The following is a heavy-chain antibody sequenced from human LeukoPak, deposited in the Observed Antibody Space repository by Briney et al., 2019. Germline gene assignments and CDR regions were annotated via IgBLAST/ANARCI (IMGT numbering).Heavy chain of an antibody. J-gene: IGHJ4*02. V-gene: IGHV1-8*03. CDR2: MNPNSGNT. CDR3: ARGLRSCIAAAGKRYYFDY. CDR1: GYTFTSYD. D-gene: IGHD6-13*01. Sequence: GASVKVSCKSSGYTFTSYDINWVRQATGQGLEWMGWMNPNSGNTGYAQKFQGRVTITRNTSISTAYMELSSLRSEDTAVYYCARGLRSCIAAAGKRYYFDYWGQGTLVTVSS.